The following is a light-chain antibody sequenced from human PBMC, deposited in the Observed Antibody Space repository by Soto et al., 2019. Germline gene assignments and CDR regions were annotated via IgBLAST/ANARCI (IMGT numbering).Light chain of an antibody. J-gene: IGKJ4*01. Sequence: EIVLTQSPGTLSLSPGERATLSCRASQSVSSSYLAWYQQKPGQAPRLLIYGASSRATGIPDRFSGSGSGTDFTLTISRLEPEVFEVYYCQHYGSSPLTFGGGTKVEIK. V-gene: IGKV3-20*01. CDR2: GAS. CDR1: QSVSSSY. CDR3: QHYGSSPLT.